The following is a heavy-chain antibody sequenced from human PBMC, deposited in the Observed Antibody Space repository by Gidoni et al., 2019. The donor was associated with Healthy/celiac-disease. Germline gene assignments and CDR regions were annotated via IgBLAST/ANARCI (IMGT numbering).Heavy chain of an antibody. J-gene: IGHJ5*02. CDR3: ARDGRGDSSGWYGFWFDP. CDR2: ISSSSSYI. CDR1: GFTFSSYS. D-gene: IGHD6-19*01. Sequence: EVQLVESGGGLVKPGGSLRLSCAASGFTFSSYSMNWVRQAPGKGLEWVSSISSSSSYIYYADSVKGRFTISRDNAKNSLYLQMNSLRAEDTAVYYCARDGRGDSSGWYGFWFDPWGQGTLVTVSS. V-gene: IGHV3-21*01.